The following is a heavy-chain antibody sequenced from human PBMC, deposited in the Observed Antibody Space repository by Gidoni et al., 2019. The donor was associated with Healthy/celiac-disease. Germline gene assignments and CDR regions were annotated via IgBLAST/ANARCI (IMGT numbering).Heavy chain of an antibody. CDR1: GFTFSSYA. J-gene: IGHJ3*02. V-gene: IGHV3-30-3*01. D-gene: IGHD3-10*01. CDR3: ARAWYYYGSGSYFAFDI. Sequence: QVQLVESGGGVVQPGRSLRLYCAASGFTFSSYAMHWVRQAPGKGLEWVAVISYDGSNKYYADSVKGRFTISRDNSKNTLYLQMNSLRAEDTAVYYCARAWYYYGSGSYFAFDIWGQGTMVTVSS. CDR2: ISYDGSNK.